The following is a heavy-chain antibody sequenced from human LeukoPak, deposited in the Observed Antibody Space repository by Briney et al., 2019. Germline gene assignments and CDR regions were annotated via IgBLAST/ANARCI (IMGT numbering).Heavy chain of an antibody. CDR3: ARSSGSGWYEY. J-gene: IGHJ4*02. D-gene: IGHD6-19*01. Sequence: HGESLHISCKGSGYRFTISWIGWVRLITGKGRGWMGIIYPGDSDTRYSPSFQGQVTISADKSIITAYLQWSSLKASDTAMYYCARSSGSGWYEYWGQGTLVTVSS. CDR1: GYRFTISW. V-gene: IGHV5-51*01. CDR2: IYPGDSDT.